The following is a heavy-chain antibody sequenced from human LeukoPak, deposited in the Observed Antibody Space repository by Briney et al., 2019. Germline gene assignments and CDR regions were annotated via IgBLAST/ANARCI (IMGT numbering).Heavy chain of an antibody. CDR2: INHSGST. J-gene: IGHJ5*02. D-gene: IGHD3-22*01. V-gene: IGHV4-34*01. CDR1: GGSFSGYY. CDR3: ARGPYYYDSIRRFDP. Sequence: SETLSLTCAAYGGSFSGYYWSWIRQPPGKGLEWIGEINHSGSTNYNPSLKSRVTISVDTSKNQFSLKLSSVTAADTAVYYCARGPYYYDSIRRFDPWGQGTLVTVSS.